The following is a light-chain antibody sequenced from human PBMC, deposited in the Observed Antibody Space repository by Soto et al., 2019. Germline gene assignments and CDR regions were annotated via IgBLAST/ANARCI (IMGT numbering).Light chain of an antibody. CDR2: DAS. V-gene: IGKV1-5*01. CDR3: QQYETFSGT. J-gene: IGKJ1*01. Sequence: IHITQSPSTLSASVGATVTVPCRASQSVSGWLAWYQQKPGEAPKLLIYDASALPRGVPSRFSGSGSGTKFTLTIASLQPDDFATYYCQQYETFSGTFGPGTKVDIK. CDR1: QSVSGW.